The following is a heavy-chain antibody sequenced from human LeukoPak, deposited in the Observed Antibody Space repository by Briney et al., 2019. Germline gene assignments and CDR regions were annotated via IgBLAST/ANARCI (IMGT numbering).Heavy chain of an antibody. D-gene: IGHD1-26*01. Sequence: PGGSLRLSCAASGFTFSTYTMYWVRHPPGKGLEWVSIIGSSGGGIHYADSVKGRFTISRDNAKSSLYLQMNSLRAEDTAVYYCAREMGASLGGYWGQGTLVTVSS. CDR2: IGSSGGGI. CDR1: GFTFSTYT. J-gene: IGHJ4*02. CDR3: AREMGASLGGY. V-gene: IGHV3-21*04.